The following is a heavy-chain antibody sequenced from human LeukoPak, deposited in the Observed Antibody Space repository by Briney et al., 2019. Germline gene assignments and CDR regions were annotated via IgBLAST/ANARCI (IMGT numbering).Heavy chain of an antibody. Sequence: SETLSLTCTVSGVSISNYYWTWIRQPPGKGLECIGYIYYTGTTNYNPSLKNRVTISVDTSKNQFSLKLNSVTATDTAVYYCARSGTSRYYFYGVDVWGQGTPVTVSS. CDR2: IYYTGTT. V-gene: IGHV4-59*08. J-gene: IGHJ6*02. D-gene: IGHD3-9*01. CDR1: GVSISNYY. CDR3: ARSGTSRYYFYGVDV.